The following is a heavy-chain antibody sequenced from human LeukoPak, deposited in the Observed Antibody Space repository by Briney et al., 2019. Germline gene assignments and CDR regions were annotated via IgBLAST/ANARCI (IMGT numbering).Heavy chain of an antibody. CDR2: ISSSGSTI. CDR1: GFSFSFSN. V-gene: IGHV3-48*03. CDR3: AELGITMIGGV. J-gene: IGHJ6*04. D-gene: IGHD3-10*02. Sequence: GGSLRLSCAASGFSFSFSNMNWVRQAPGKGLEWVSYISSSGSTIYYADSVKGRFTISRDNAKNSLYLQMNSLRAEDTAVYYCAELGITMIGGVWGKGTTVTISS.